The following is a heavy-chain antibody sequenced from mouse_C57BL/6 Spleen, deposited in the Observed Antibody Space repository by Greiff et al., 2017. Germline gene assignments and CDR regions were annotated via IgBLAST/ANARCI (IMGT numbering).Heavy chain of an antibody. Sequence: LVEPGDSVKISCKASGYSFTGYFMNWVMQSHGKSLEWIGRINPYNGDTFYNQKFKGKATLTVDKSSSTAHMELRSLTSEDSAVYYCARYYYGSSSFDYWGQGTTLTVSS. CDR3: ARYYYGSSSFDY. D-gene: IGHD1-1*01. V-gene: IGHV1-20*01. CDR2: INPYNGDT. CDR1: GYSFTGYF. J-gene: IGHJ2*01.